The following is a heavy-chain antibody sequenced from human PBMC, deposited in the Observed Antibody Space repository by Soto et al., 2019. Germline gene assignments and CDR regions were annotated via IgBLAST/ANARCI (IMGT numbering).Heavy chain of an antibody. D-gene: IGHD3-10*01. CDR1: GVNFTTYG. CDR2: INGDGSST. Sequence: GGSLRLSSAASGVNFTTYGMHWVRQAPGKGLVWVSRINGDGSSTTYADSVKGRFTISRDNAKNSLYLQMNSLRAEDTAVYYCAKRNYGSEFDYWGQGTLVTVS. J-gene: IGHJ4*02. CDR3: AKRNYGSEFDY. V-gene: IGHV3-74*03.